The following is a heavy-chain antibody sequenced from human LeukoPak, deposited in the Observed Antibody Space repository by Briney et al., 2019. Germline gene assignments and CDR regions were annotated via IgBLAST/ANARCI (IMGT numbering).Heavy chain of an antibody. D-gene: IGHD3-3*01. CDR3: AKEVPNYDFWSGYSGTDY. J-gene: IGHJ4*02. CDR1: GFTFDDYA. V-gene: IGHV3-30*02. CDR2: IRYDGSNK. Sequence: GGSLRLSCAASGFTFDDYAMHWVRQAPGKGLEWVAFIRYDGSNKYYADSVKGRFTISRDNSKNTLYLQMNSLRAEDTAVYYCAKEVPNYDFWSGYSGTDYWGQGTLVTVSS.